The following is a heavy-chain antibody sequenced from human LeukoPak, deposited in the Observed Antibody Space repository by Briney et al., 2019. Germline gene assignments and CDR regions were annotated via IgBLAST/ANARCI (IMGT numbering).Heavy chain of an antibody. J-gene: IGHJ4*02. CDR1: GGSFSGYY. V-gene: IGHV4-34*01. D-gene: IGHD2-2*01. Sequence: PSETLSLTCAVYGGSFSGYYWSWIRQPPGKGLEWIGEINHSGSTIYNPSLKSRVTISVDTSKNQFSLKLSSVTAADTAVYYCAKLGYCSSTSCPDYWGQGTLVTVSS. CDR3: AKLGYCSSTSCPDY. CDR2: INHSGST.